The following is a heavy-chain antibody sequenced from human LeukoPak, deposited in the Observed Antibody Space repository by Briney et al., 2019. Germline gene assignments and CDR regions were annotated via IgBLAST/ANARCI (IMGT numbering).Heavy chain of an antibody. Sequence: GGSLRLSCTASGFIFNSYWMGWVRQAPGKGLEWVSYIGSSSSTIYYADSVKGRFTISRDNAKNSLYLQMNSLRAEDTAVYYCARDHHRRYYDSQARDTFDIWGQGTMVTVSS. CDR3: ARDHHRRYYDSQARDTFDI. V-gene: IGHV3-48*01. CDR1: GFIFNSYW. J-gene: IGHJ3*02. D-gene: IGHD3-22*01. CDR2: IGSSSSTI.